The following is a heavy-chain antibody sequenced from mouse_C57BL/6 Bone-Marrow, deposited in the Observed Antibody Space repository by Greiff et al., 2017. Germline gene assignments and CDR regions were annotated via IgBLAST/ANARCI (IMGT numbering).Heavy chain of an antibody. J-gene: IGHJ1*03. CDR2: ISSGSSTI. CDR3: ARDDGPFGV. D-gene: IGHD2-3*01. V-gene: IGHV5-17*01. Sequence: EVMLVESGGGLVKPGGSLKLSCAASGFTFSDYGMHWVRQAPEKGLEWVAYISSGSSTIYYADTVKGRFPISRDNAKNTLFLQMTSLRSEDTAMYYCARDDGPFGVWGTGTTVTVSS. CDR1: GFTFSDYG.